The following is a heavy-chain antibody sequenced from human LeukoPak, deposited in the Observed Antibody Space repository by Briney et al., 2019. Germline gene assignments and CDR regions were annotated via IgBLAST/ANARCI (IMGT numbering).Heavy chain of an antibody. CDR2: ISYDGSNK. Sequence: GGSLRLSCAASGFTFSSYWMSWVRQAPGKGLEWVAVISYDGSNKYYADSVKGRFTISRDNSKNTLYLQMNSLRAEDTAVYYCAREWRAFDYWGQGTLVTVSS. D-gene: IGHD3-3*01. V-gene: IGHV3-30-3*01. CDR3: AREWRAFDY. CDR1: GFTFSSYW. J-gene: IGHJ4*02.